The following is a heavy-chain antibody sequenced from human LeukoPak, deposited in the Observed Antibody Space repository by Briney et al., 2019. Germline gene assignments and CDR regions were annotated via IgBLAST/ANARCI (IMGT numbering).Heavy chain of an antibody. D-gene: IGHD1/OR15-1a*01. CDR2: ISYDGSNK. V-gene: IGHV3-30*18. CDR3: AKETTYGGANYYYYYMDV. CDR1: GFTFSGFG. J-gene: IGHJ6*03. Sequence: GRTLRLSCAASGFTFSGFGMHWVRQAPGKGLEWVAVISYDGSNKYYADSVKGRFTISRDNSKNTLYLQMNSLRAEDTAVYFCAKETTYGGANYYYYYMDVWGKGTTVTVSS.